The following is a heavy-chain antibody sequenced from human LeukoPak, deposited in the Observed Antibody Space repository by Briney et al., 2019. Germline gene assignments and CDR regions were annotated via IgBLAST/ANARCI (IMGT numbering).Heavy chain of an antibody. CDR3: AKDPNYGDYSHWFDP. Sequence: GGSLRLSCAASGFTFSSYGMSWVRQAPGKGLEWVSAISGSGGSTYYADSVKGRFTISRDNSKNTLYLQMNSLRAEDTAVYYCAKDPNYGDYSHWFDPWGQGTLVTVSS. V-gene: IGHV3-23*01. D-gene: IGHD4-17*01. J-gene: IGHJ5*02. CDR2: ISGSGGST. CDR1: GFTFSSYG.